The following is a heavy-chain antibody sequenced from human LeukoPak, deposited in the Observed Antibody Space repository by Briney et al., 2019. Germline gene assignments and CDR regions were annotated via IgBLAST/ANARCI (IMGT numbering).Heavy chain of an antibody. CDR3: ARGPPGRVYDTSKRGLFDP. CDR1: GYTFSSYY. Sequence: ASVKFSCKASGYTFSSYYIHWVRQAPGQGLEWMGIINPSGGSTSYSQKFQARVTMTRDTSTSTVFMELCSLRSEDTAVYFCARGPPGRVYDTSKRGLFDPWGQGTLVTVSS. V-gene: IGHV1-46*01. CDR2: INPSGGST. D-gene: IGHD3-22*01. J-gene: IGHJ5*02.